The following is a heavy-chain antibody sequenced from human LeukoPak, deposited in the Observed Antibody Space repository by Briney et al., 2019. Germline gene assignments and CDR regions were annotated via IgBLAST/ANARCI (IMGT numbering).Heavy chain of an antibody. Sequence: SETLSLTCAVYGGSFSGYYWSWIRQPPGKGLEWIGEINHSGSTNYNPSLKSRVTISVDTSKYQFSLKLSSVTAADTAVYYCARGTGYGGNAKADYWGQGTLVTVSS. CDR3: ARGTGYGGNAKADY. D-gene: IGHD2-15*01. CDR1: GGSFSGYY. J-gene: IGHJ4*02. V-gene: IGHV4-34*01. CDR2: INHSGST.